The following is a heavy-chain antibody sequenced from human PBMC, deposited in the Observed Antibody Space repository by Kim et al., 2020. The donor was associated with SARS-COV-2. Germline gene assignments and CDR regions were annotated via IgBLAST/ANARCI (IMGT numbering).Heavy chain of an antibody. J-gene: IGHJ6*02. CDR2: IWYDGSNK. D-gene: IGHD3-10*01. CDR1: GFTFSSYG. Sequence: GGSLRLSCAASGFTFSSYGMHWVRQAPGKGLEWVAVIWYDGSNKYYADSVKGRFTISRDNSKNTLYLQMNSQRAEDTAVYYCAKDQGGYYYGSGSYYFSLYYYGMDVWGQGTTVTVSS. CDR3: AKDQGGYYYGSGSYYFSLYYYGMDV. V-gene: IGHV3-33*06.